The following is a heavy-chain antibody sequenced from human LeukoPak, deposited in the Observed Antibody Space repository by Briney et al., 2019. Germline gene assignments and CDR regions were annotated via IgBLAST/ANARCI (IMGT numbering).Heavy chain of an antibody. CDR2: IYTSGST. D-gene: IGHD5-24*01. V-gene: IGHV4-4*07. CDR3: ARDGRDGYNYFFDY. J-gene: IGHJ4*02. CDR1: GGSISSYY. Sequence: ETLSLTCTVSGGSISSYYWSWIRQPAGRGLEWIGRIYTSGSTNYNPSLKSRVTMSVDTSKNQFSLKLSSVTAADTAVYYCARDGRDGYNYFFDYWGQGTLVTVSS.